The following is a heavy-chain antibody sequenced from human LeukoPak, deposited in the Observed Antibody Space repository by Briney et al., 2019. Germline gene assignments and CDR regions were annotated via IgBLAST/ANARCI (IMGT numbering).Heavy chain of an antibody. V-gene: IGHV3-11*01. CDR1: GFTFSDYY. Sequence: PGGSLRLSCAASGFTFSDYYMSWIRQAPGKGLELVSYISSSGSTIYYADSVKGRFTISRDNAKNSLYLQMDSLRAEDTAVYYCASKGYCSGGSCYGNWYFDLWGRGTLVTVSS. CDR3: ASKGYCSGGSCYGNWYFDL. D-gene: IGHD2-15*01. J-gene: IGHJ2*01. CDR2: ISSSGSTI.